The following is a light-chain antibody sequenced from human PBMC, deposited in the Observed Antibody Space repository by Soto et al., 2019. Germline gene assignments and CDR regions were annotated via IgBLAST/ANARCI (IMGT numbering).Light chain of an antibody. CDR3: LQHFDYPRT. V-gene: IGKV1-6*02. CDR2: GAS. J-gene: IGKJ1*01. Sequence: AIQMTQSPSSLSASVGDRVTITCRASQGIRNDLGWYQQKPGKAPNLLIYGASRLGSGVPLRFSGSGSGTDFTLTISSLQPEDFATYSCLQHFDYPRTFGQGTKVEIK. CDR1: QGIRND.